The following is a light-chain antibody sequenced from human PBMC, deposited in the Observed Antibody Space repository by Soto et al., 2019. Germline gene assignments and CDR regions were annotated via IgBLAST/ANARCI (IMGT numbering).Light chain of an antibody. V-gene: IGKV1-39*01. Sequence: DIQMTQSPSSLSASVGDRVTITCRASQSISSYLTWYQQKPGKAPKLLIYAASSLQSGVPSTFSGSGSGTDFKLTISSLQPEDFATYYCQQSYSTPPLTCGGGTKVEV. CDR2: AAS. CDR3: QQSYSTPPLT. CDR1: QSISSY. J-gene: IGKJ4*01.